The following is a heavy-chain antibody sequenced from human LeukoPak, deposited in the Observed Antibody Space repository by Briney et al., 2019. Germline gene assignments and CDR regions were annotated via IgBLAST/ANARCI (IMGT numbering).Heavy chain of an antibody. Sequence: ASVKVSCRASGYTFTGYYMHGVRQAPGQGLEWMGRINPNSGGTNYAQKFQGRVTMTRDTSISTAYMELSRLRSDDTAVYYCARDFPTSIAAAGTDYWGQGTLVTVSS. J-gene: IGHJ4*02. V-gene: IGHV1-2*06. D-gene: IGHD6-13*01. CDR2: INPNSGGT. CDR1: GYTFTGYY. CDR3: ARDFPTSIAAAGTDY.